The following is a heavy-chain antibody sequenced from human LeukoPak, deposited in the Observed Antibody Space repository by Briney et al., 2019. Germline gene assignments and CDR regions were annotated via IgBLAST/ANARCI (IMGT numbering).Heavy chain of an antibody. Sequence: ASVKVSCKASGYTFTGYYMHWVRQAPGQGLEWMGWINPNSGGTNYAQKFQGRVTMTRDTSISTAYMELSRLRSDDTAVYYCARDPSGSSSEDAFDIWGQGTMVTVSS. CDR3: ARDPSGSSSEDAFDI. D-gene: IGHD1-26*01. V-gene: IGHV1-2*02. CDR1: GYTFTGYY. J-gene: IGHJ3*02. CDR2: INPNSGGT.